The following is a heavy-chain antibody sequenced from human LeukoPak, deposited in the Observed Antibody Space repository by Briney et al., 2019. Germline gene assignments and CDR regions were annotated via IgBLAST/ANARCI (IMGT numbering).Heavy chain of an antibody. Sequence: SETLSLTCTVSGGSISSSSYYWGWIRQPPGKGLEWIGSIYYSGSTYYNPSLKSRVTISVDTSKNQFSLKLSSVTAADTAVYYCASSPPHYSYYRASSDYWGQGTLVTVSS. J-gene: IGHJ4*02. V-gene: IGHV4-39*07. CDR1: GGSISSSSYY. D-gene: IGHD1-26*01. CDR2: IYYSGST. CDR3: ASSPPHYSYYRASSDY.